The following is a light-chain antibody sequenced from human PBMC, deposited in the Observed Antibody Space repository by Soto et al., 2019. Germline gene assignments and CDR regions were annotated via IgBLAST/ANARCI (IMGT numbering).Light chain of an antibody. J-gene: IGLJ1*01. CDR1: SSDVGSNDL. CDR3: CSYVGRSDSYV. V-gene: IGLV2-23*02. Sequence: QSVLSQPASVSGSPGQSITISCTGTSSDVGSNDLVSWYQQHPGKAPKLMIYEVSKRPSGISNRFSGSKSGNTASLTISGLHAEDEGDYYCCSYVGRSDSYVFGAGTKVTVL. CDR2: EVS.